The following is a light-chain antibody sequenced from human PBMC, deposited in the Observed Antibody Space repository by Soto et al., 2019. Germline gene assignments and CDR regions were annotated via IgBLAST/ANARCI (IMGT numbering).Light chain of an antibody. Sequence: SYELTQPPSVSVAPGKTARITCGGKNIGSKSVHWYQQKPGQAPVLVIYYDSDRPSGIPERFSASNSGNTATLTTSRVEAGDEADYYCQVWDSSSDHVVFGGGTKLTVL. J-gene: IGLJ2*01. CDR2: YDS. CDR3: QVWDSSSDHVV. CDR1: NIGSKS. V-gene: IGLV3-21*04.